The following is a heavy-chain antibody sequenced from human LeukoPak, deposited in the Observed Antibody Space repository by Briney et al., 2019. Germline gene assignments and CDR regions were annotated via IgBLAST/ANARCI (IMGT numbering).Heavy chain of an antibody. CDR2: IASGGST. V-gene: IGHV3-23*01. CDR1: GFTFNTYA. D-gene: IGHD4-17*01. Sequence: GGSLRLSCAASGFTFNTYAMSWVRQAPGKGLERVSAIASGGSTYYADSVKGRFTISRDNSKNTLYLQMNSLRVEDTAVYYCAKGSYGDYAHWGQGTLVTVSS. J-gene: IGHJ4*02. CDR3: AKGSYGDYAH.